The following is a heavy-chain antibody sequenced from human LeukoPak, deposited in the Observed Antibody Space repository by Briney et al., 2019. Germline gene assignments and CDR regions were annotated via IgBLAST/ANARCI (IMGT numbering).Heavy chain of an antibody. V-gene: IGHV5-51*01. D-gene: IGHD3-10*01. Sequence: GESLKFSCKGSGYTFINYWIAWVRQMPGKGLEWMGSVYPGDSDTRYSPSFQGQVTISADKSISTAYLQWSSLKASDTAMYYCAGHVFGLSADYWGQGTLVTVSS. J-gene: IGHJ4*02. CDR3: AGHVFGLSADY. CDR2: VYPGDSDT. CDR1: GYTFINYW.